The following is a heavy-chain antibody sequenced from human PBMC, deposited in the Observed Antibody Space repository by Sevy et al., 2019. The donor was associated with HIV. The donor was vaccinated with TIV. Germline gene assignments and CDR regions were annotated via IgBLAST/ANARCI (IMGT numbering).Heavy chain of an antibody. CDR2: IYYSGST. J-gene: IGHJ4*02. Sequence: SETLFLTCTVSGGSISSSSYYWGWIRQPPGKGLEWIGSIYYSGSTYYNPSLKSRVTISVDTSKNQFSLKLSSVTAADTAVYYCAREGVGKYSSSFDYWGQRTLVTVSS. CDR3: AREGVGKYSSSFDY. CDR1: GGSISSSSYY. V-gene: IGHV4-39*02. D-gene: IGHD6-6*01.